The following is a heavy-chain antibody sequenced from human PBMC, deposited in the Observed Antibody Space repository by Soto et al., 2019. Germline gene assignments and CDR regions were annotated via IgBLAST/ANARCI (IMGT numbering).Heavy chain of an antibody. D-gene: IGHD3-10*01. V-gene: IGHV1-3*01. J-gene: IGHJ4*02. CDR3: ARDFSWFGELMASDY. CDR2: INAGNGNT. Sequence: QVQLVQSGAEVKKPGASVKVSCKASGYTFTRYAMHWVRQAPGQRLEWMGWINAGNGNTKYSQKFQGRVTITRDTSASTAYMELSSLRSEDTAVYYCARDFSWFGELMASDYWGQGTLVTVSS. CDR1: GYTFTRYA.